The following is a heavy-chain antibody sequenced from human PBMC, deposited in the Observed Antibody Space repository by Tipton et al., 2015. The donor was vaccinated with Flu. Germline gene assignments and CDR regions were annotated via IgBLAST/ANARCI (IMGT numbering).Heavy chain of an antibody. V-gene: IGHV3-33*01. CDR3: ARGVAGRARYFQH. Sequence: QLVQSGGGVVQPGRSLRLSCAASGFTFSSYGMHWVRQAPGKGLEWVAVIWYDGSNKYYADSVKGRFTISRDNSKNTLYLQTNSLRAEDTAVYYCARGVAGRARYFQHWGQGTLVTVSS. D-gene: IGHD6-19*01. CDR1: GFTFSSYG. J-gene: IGHJ1*01. CDR2: IWYDGSNK.